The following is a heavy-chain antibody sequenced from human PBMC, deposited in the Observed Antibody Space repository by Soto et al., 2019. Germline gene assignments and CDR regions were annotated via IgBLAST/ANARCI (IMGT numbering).Heavy chain of an antibody. Sequence: QVQLVQSGAEVKKPGSSVKVSCKASGGTFSSYAISWVRQAPGQGLEWMGGIIPIFGTANYAQKFQGRVTITADESTSTAYMELSNLRSEDKDVYYCERSGQYRGSWFPFEGWFDPWGQGTLVTVSS. D-gene: IGHD6-13*01. CDR2: IIPIFGTA. CDR1: GGTFSSYA. V-gene: IGHV1-69*01. J-gene: IGHJ5*02. CDR3: ERSGQYRGSWFPFEGWFDP.